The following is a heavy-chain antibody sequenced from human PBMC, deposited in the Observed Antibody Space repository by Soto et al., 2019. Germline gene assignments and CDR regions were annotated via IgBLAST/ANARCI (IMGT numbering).Heavy chain of an antibody. CDR2: IYSGGST. J-gene: IGHJ4*02. Sequence: PGGSLRLSCGAAGFTVSTKYMSWVRQAPGKGLEWVSVIYSGGSTFYADSVRGRFTISRDNSKNTVNLQMNSLRAEDTAVYYCARDPWAADYWGQGTLVTVS. CDR3: ARDPWAADY. V-gene: IGHV3-66*01. D-gene: IGHD3-16*01. CDR1: GFTVSTKY.